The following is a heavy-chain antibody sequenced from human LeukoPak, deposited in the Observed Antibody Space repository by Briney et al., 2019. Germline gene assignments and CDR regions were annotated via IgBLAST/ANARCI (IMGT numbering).Heavy chain of an antibody. CDR1: GYAFTGYY. CDR3: ARQCYGSGSHYYYYYGMDV. CDR2: MNPNSGVT. J-gene: IGHJ6*02. V-gene: IGHV1-2*06. D-gene: IGHD3-10*01. Sequence: ASVKVSCKASGYAFTGYYMEWVRQAPGQGLEWMGRMNPNSGVTTLAQKFQGRVTMTRDTSTSTVYMELSSLRSEDTAVYYCARQCYGSGSHYYYYYGMDVWGQGTTVTVSS.